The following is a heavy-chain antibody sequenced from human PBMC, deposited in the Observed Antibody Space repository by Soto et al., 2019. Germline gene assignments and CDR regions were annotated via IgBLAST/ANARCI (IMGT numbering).Heavy chain of an antibody. CDR3: AHRSITIFGGGAFDI. CDR1: GFSLSTSGVG. CDR2: IYWDDDK. V-gene: IGHV2-5*02. J-gene: IGHJ3*02. Sequence: QITLKESGPTLVKPTQTLTLTCTFSGFSLSTSGVGVGWIRQPPGKALEWLAFIYWDDDKRYSPSLKSRLTITKDTSKNQVVLTMTNMDPVDTATYYCAHRSITIFGGGAFDIWGQGTMVTVSS. D-gene: IGHD3-3*01.